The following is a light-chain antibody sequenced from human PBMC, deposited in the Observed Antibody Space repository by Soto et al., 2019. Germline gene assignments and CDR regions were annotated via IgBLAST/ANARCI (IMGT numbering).Light chain of an antibody. V-gene: IGKV1-12*01. J-gene: IGKJ1*01. CDR2: TVS. CDR3: QQGKSFPWT. CDR1: QDISHW. Sequence: DIQMTQSPSSVSASVGDRVTITCRASQDISHWLAWFQQRPGKAPNLLISTVSTLQSGVQSRFSGSGSGTDFTLTISSLQPEDFATYYCQQGKSFPWTFGQGTKVEIK.